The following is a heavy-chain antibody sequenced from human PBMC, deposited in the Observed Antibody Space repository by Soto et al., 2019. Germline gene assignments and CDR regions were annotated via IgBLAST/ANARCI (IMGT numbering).Heavy chain of an antibody. D-gene: IGHD6-19*01. CDR2: ISAYNGNT. Sequence: ASVKVSCKASGYTFTSYGISWVRQAPGQGLEWMGWISAYNGNTNYAQKLQGRVTMTTDTSTSTAYMELRSLRSDDTAVYYCAREYSSGWYPWGWFDLWGQGTLVTVSS. V-gene: IGHV1-18*04. CDR1: GYTFTSYG. CDR3: AREYSSGWYPWGWFDL. J-gene: IGHJ5*02.